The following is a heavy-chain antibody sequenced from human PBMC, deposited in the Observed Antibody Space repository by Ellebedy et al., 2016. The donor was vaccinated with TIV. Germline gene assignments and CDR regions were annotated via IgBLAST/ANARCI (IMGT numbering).Heavy chain of an antibody. CDR1: GFTFSRYW. J-gene: IGHJ4*02. CDR3: ARVAYYFDY. V-gene: IGHV3-74*01. Sequence: PGGSLRLSCAASGFTFSRYWMHWVRQAPGKGLVWVSRINSDGSSTNYADSVQGRFTISRDNVKNTLYLQMNSLRAEDTAVYYCARVAYYFDYWGQGTLVTVSS. CDR2: INSDGSST.